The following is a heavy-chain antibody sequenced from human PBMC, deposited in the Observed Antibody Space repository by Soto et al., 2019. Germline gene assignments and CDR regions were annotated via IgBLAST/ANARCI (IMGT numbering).Heavy chain of an antibody. Sequence: ASLKVACKTAGYTFTSYYMRCGRHTTGQGLELMGIINPSGGSTSYAQKFQGRVTMTRDTSTSTVYMELSSLRSEDTAVYYCARVPRGYGGYLRPYFEYWGQGTLVTVSS. CDR1: GYTFTSYY. V-gene: IGHV1-46*01. J-gene: IGHJ4*02. CDR3: ARVPRGYGGYLRPYFEY. D-gene: IGHD5-12*01. CDR2: INPSGGST.